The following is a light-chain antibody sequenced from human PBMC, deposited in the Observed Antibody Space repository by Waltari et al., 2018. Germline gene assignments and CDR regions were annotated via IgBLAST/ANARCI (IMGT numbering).Light chain of an antibody. CDR2: QAS. CDR1: QVISNL. CDR3: QQYNRYAT. Sequence: DIQMTQSPSTLSASVGDRVTMTCRASQVISNLLAWYQQKPGEAPKLIIYQASTLEDGVPSRFSGSGSGTEFTLTISSLQPDDFATYYCQQYNRYATFGPGTRLEIK. V-gene: IGKV1-5*03. J-gene: IGKJ3*01.